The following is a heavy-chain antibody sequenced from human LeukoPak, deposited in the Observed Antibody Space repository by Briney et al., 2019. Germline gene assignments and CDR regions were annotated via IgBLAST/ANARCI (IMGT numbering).Heavy chain of an antibody. CDR3: ARAVGATRAA. D-gene: IGHD1-26*01. J-gene: IGHJ3*01. CDR2: ISGSCGST. V-gene: IGHV3-23*01. Sequence: GGSLRLSCASSGFTFSSYAMSWVRQASGKGLECVSAISGSCGSTYYADSVKGRFTISRDNSKNTLYLQMNSLRAEDTAVYYCARAVGATRAAWGQGTMVTVSS. CDR1: GFTFSSYA.